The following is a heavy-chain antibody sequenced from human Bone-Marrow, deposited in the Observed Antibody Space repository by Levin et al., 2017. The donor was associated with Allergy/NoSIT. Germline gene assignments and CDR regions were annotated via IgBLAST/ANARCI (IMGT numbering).Heavy chain of an antibody. CDR1: NFIFSMYT. CDR2: ITAGGETT. Sequence: GGSLRLSCAGSNFIFSMYTMNWVRQSPGQGLEWVASITAGGETTYYAGSVKGRFTISRDNSRNTLHLQMNSLRGDYTAVYFCAKGRSSGWYGDAFDFWGQGTMVTVSS. D-gene: IGHD6-19*01. J-gene: IGHJ3*01. CDR3: AKGRSSGWYGDAFDF. V-gene: IGHV3-23*01.